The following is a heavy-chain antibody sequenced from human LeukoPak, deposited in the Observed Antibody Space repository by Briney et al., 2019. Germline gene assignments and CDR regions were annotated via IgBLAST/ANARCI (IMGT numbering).Heavy chain of an antibody. CDR1: GFTFSSYW. V-gene: IGHV3-74*01. J-gene: IGHJ6*04. D-gene: IGHD3-10*01. CDR3: ARDVVRGSGGDV. CDR2: INSDGSST. Sequence: TGGSLRLSCAASGFTFSSYWMHWVRQAPGKGLVWVSRINSDGSSTSYADSVKGRFTISRDNAKNSLYLQMNSLRAEDTAVYYCARDVVRGSGGDVWGKGTTVTISS.